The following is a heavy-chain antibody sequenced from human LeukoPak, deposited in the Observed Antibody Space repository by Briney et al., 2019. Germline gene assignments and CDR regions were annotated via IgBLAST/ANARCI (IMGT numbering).Heavy chain of an antibody. CDR1: GFTFSSYW. V-gene: IGHV3-7*03. D-gene: IGHD5-24*01. CDR3: ARDDGRDGFFDY. CDR2: IKTDGSEK. Sequence: GGSLRLSCEASGFTFSSYWMSWVRQAPGKGLEWVANIKTDGSEKYYVDSVKGRFTISRDNAKNSLYLQMNSLRAEDTAVYYCARDDGRDGFFDYWGQGTLVTVSS. J-gene: IGHJ4*02.